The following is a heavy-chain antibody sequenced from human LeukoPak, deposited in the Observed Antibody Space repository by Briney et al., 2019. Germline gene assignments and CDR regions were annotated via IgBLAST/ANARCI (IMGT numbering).Heavy chain of an antibody. CDR1: GYTLTELS. D-gene: IGHD2-21*02. CDR2: FDPEDGET. Sequence: ASVKVSCKVSGYTLTELSMHWVRQAPGKGVEWMGGFDPEDGETIYAQKFQGRVTLTEDTSTDTAYMELSSLRSEDTAVYYCATTCLYCGGDGPKDWGQGTLVTVSS. J-gene: IGHJ4*02. V-gene: IGHV1-24*01. CDR3: ATTCLYCGGDGPKD.